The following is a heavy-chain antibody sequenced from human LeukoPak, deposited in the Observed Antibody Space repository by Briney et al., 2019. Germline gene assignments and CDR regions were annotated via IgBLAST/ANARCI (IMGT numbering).Heavy chain of an antibody. J-gene: IGHJ4*02. Sequence: PSETLSLTCTVSGDSISSYYWSWVRQPAGKGLEWIGRIHPSGSTNYNPSLKSRVTLSVDTSKNQFSLKLSSVTAADTAVYYCARGPPPDFDYWGRGTLVTVSS. CDR3: ARGPPPDFDY. CDR1: GDSISSYY. CDR2: IHPSGST. V-gene: IGHV4-4*07.